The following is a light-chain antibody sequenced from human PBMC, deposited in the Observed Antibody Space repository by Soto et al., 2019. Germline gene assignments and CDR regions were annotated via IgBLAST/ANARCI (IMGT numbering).Light chain of an antibody. CDR1: QSCRNS. CDR2: DAS. CDR3: LCYITYPWT. Sequence: DNQVTPSPSTVSASVGDTVTITCRASQSCRNSLAWYQQKAGKALTLLIYDASTLQSGVPSRFSGSGSGTEFSLTISSLQPEDFATYYCLCYITYPWTFGQGTKVHI. V-gene: IGKV1-5*01. J-gene: IGKJ1*01.